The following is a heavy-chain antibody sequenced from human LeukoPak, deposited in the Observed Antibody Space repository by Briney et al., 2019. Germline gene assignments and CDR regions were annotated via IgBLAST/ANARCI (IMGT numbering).Heavy chain of an antibody. V-gene: IGHV1-18*01. CDR2: ISAYNGNT. CDR1: GYTFTSYG. J-gene: IGHJ4*02. D-gene: IGHD6-13*01. CDR3: ASGGSWYFV. Sequence: ASVKVSCKASGYTFTSYGISWVRQAPGQGLEWMGWISAYNGNTNYAQKFQGRVTITADESTSTAYMELSSLRSEDTAVYYCASGGSWYFVWGQETLVTVSS.